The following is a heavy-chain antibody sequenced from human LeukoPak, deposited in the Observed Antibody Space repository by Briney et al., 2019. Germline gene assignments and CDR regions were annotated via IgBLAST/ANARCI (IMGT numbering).Heavy chain of an antibody. V-gene: IGHV4-34*01. CDR1: GGSFSGYY. J-gene: IGHJ4*02. D-gene: IGHD3-10*01. CDR2: INHSGST. CDR3: ARGQPLRRMLYGSGSVSSYLLDH. Sequence: SETLSLTCAVYGGSFSGYYWSWIRQPPGKGLEWIGEINHSGSTNYNPSLKSRVTISVDTSKNQFSLKLSSVTAADTAVYYCARGQPLRRMLYGSGSVSSYLLDHWGQGTLVTVSS.